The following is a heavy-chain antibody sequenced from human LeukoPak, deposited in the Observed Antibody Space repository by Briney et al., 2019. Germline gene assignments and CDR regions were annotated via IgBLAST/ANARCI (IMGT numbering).Heavy chain of an antibody. CDR2: IYYSGNIYYTGST. J-gene: IGHJ4*02. V-gene: IGHV4-39*01. D-gene: IGHD3-10*01. Sequence: SETLSLTCTVSGGSISSSSYSWGWIRQPPGKGLEWLGTIYYSGNIYYTGSTYYNPSLESRVAISADTSKNQLSLKLSSVTAAGTAVYYCARGKYAGSVDFWGQGTLVTVSS. CDR3: ARGKYAGSVDF. CDR1: GGSISSSSYS.